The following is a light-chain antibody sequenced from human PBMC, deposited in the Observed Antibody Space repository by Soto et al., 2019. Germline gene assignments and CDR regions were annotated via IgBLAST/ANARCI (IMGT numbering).Light chain of an antibody. V-gene: IGKV1-17*03. CDR2: AAS. Sequence: DIQMTQSPSAMSASVGDRVTITCRASQGVSNYVACFQQKQGKVPKRLIYAASSLQSGVPSRFSGSASGTEVTLKISSLQPPNVATYYCLQNNSYPITFGQGTRLEIK. J-gene: IGKJ5*01. CDR1: QGVSNY. CDR3: LQNNSYPIT.